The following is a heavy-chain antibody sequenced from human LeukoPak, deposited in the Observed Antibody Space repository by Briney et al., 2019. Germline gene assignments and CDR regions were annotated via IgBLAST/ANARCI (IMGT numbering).Heavy chain of an antibody. CDR2: INPNSGAT. Sequence: ASVKVSCKASGYTFTDNYMHWVRQAPGQGLEWMGWINPNSGATNYAQKFQGRVTVTRDTSISTAYMELTRLTSDDTAVYYCARGGGSSGYPDYWGQGTLVTVSS. CDR3: ARGGGSSGYPDY. V-gene: IGHV1-2*02. D-gene: IGHD3-22*01. J-gene: IGHJ4*02. CDR1: GYTFTDNY.